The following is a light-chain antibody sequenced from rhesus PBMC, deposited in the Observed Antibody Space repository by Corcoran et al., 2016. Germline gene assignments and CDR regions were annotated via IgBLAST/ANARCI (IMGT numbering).Light chain of an antibody. J-gene: IGKJ4*01. CDR1: QSVSSS. CDR3: LQHSNWPLT. CDR2: GAS. Sequence: EIVMTQSPATLSLSPVETATLSCRASQSVSSSLAWYQQKPGQAPRLLIYGASSRATGSPDRFSGSGSGTDFTLTISSLETEDGAVYYCLQHSNWPLTFGGGTKVELK. V-gene: IGKV3-24*01.